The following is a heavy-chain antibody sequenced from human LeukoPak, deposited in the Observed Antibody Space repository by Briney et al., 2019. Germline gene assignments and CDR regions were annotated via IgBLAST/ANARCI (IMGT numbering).Heavy chain of an antibody. CDR3: VRGPYGSGISNWFDP. V-gene: IGHV4-59*01. Sequence: SETLSLTCTVSDGAIAGYSWSWIRQPPGKGLEWIGYIYYSGDTNYNPSLQSRVTVSVDTSKNQFSLNLTSVTAADTAVYYCVRGPYGSGISNWFDPWGQGTLVIVSS. CDR1: DGAIAGYS. CDR2: IYYSGDT. J-gene: IGHJ5*02. D-gene: IGHD3-10*01.